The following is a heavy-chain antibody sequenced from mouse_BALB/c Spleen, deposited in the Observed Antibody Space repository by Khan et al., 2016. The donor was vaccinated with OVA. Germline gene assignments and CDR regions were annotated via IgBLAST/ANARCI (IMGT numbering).Heavy chain of an antibody. V-gene: IGHV5-17*02. CDR2: ISSGSSTI. Sequence: VQLKESGGGLVQPGGSRKLSCAASGFTFSNFGIHWVRQAPEKGLEWVAYISSGSSTIYYADTVKGRFTIYRDNPQNTLFLQMTSLRSEYTAMYYCARRRIYDGYYGGAMDYWGQGTSVTVSS. CDR3: ARRRIYDGYYGGAMDY. J-gene: IGHJ4*01. CDR1: GFTFSNFG. D-gene: IGHD2-3*01.